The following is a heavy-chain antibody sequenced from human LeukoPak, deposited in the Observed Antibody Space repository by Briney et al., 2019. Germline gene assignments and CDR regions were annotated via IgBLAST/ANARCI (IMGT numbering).Heavy chain of an antibody. D-gene: IGHD3-22*01. CDR3: AREKYYYDSSGYFPWFDP. Sequence: SQTLSLTCAISGDSVSSNSAAWSWIRQSPSRGLEWLGRTYYRSKWYNDYAVSVKSRITINPDTSKNQFSLQLNSVTPEDTAVYYCAREKYYYDSSGYFPWFDPWGQGTLVTVSS. J-gene: IGHJ5*02. CDR1: GDSVSSNSAA. CDR2: TYYRSKWYN. V-gene: IGHV6-1*01.